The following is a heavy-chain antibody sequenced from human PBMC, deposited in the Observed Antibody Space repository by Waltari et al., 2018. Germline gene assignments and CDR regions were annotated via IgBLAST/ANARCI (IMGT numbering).Heavy chain of an antibody. CDR3: TRDLMVRGVSTPLDY. Sequence: EVQLVESGGGLVKTGRSLRLSCTASGFTFGDYAMSWFRPAPGTGLEWVGFIRSKAYGGTTEYAASVKGRFTISRDDSKSIAYLQMNSLKTEDTAVYYCTRDLMVRGVSTPLDYWGQGTLVTVSS. D-gene: IGHD3-10*01. V-gene: IGHV3-49*05. J-gene: IGHJ4*02. CDR2: IRSKAYGGTT. CDR1: GFTFGDYA.